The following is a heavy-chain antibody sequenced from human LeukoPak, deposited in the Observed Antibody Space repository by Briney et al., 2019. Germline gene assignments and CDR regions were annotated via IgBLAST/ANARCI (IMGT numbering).Heavy chain of an antibody. CDR1: GFTFSSFA. V-gene: IGHV3-23*01. J-gene: IGHJ4*02. Sequence: GGSLRLSCAASGFTFSSFAMGWVRQAPGRGLEWMSAVGGSGLTTYYAGSVGGRFTISRDNDKNSLFLQMNGLRAEDTAVYYCARDLDGSGWYELVYWGQGTLVTVSS. CDR3: ARDLDGSGWYELVY. CDR2: VGGSGLTT. D-gene: IGHD6-19*01.